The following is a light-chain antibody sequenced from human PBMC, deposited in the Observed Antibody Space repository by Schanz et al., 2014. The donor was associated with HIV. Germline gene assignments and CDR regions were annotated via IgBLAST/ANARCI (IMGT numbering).Light chain of an antibody. Sequence: EIVMTQSPATLSVSPGERATLSCRASQSVTRNLAWYQQKPGQAPRLLIYGASSRATGIPDRFSGSGSGTNFTLSISGLEPEDFAVYYCHQYGTSPRTFGQGTKLEIK. CDR2: GAS. J-gene: IGKJ1*01. V-gene: IGKV3-20*01. CDR3: HQYGTSPRT. CDR1: QSVTRN.